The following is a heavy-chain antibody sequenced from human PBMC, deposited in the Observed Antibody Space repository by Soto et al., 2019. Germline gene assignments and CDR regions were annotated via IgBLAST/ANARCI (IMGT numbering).Heavy chain of an antibody. D-gene: IGHD3-10*01. V-gene: IGHV4-39*01. CDR1: GDSIRGDTYL. Sequence: PPETLSLTCSACGDSIRGDTYLWGWIRQPPGKALEWIGNMFYRGSTYYNPSLKSRVSVVVDTSKNQFSLRLSSLTAADTALYYCVRHVREFSDPGSYDFFDYWGQGIKVTVSS. CDR2: MFYRGST. J-gene: IGHJ4*02. CDR3: VRHVREFSDPGSYDFFDY.